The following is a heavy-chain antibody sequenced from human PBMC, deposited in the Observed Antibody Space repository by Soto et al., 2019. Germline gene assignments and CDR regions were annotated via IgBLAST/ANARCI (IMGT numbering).Heavy chain of an antibody. Sequence: SETLSLTCAVYGGSFSGYYWSWIRQPPGKGLEWIGEINHSGSTNYNPSLKSRVTISLDTSKNQFSLKLSSVTAADTAVYYSASCQDYYDSSGYYWAPGYWGQGTLVTVSS. D-gene: IGHD3-22*01. CDR2: INHSGST. J-gene: IGHJ4*02. CDR1: GGSFSGYY. CDR3: ASCQDYYDSSGYYWAPGY. V-gene: IGHV4-34*01.